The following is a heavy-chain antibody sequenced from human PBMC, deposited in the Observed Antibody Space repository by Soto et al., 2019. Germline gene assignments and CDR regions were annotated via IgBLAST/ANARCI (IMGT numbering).Heavy chain of an antibody. Sequence: QLQLRESGPGLVQPSGTLSLTCDVSGDSLTNNHWWSWVRQAPGNGLEWIGEIWHTGRPNYNPSLKIRVAISIDKSKNQFALKLSSVTAADTAVYYCVRDSRTGCSSINCYMHWGQGTLVTVSS. D-gene: IGHD2-15*01. CDR2: IWHTGRP. V-gene: IGHV4-4*02. J-gene: IGHJ4*02. CDR1: GDSLTNNHW. CDR3: VRDSRTGCSSINCYMH.